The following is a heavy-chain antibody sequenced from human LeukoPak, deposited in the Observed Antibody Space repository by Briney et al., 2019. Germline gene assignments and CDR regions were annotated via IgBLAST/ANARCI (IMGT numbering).Heavy chain of an antibody. J-gene: IGHJ6*03. D-gene: IGHD5-24*01. V-gene: IGHV4-34*01. CDR3: ARVNDGYSHYYYYYYMDV. CDR2: INHSGST. CDR1: GGSFSGYY. Sequence: SETLSLTCAVYGGSFSGYYWSWIRQPPGKGLEWIGEINHSGSTNYNPSLKSRVTISVDTSKNQFSLKLSSVTAADTAVYYCARVNDGYSHYYYYYYMDVWGKGTTVTISS.